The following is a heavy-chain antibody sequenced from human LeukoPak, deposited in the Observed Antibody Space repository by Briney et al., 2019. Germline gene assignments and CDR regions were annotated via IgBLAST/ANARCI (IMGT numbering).Heavy chain of an antibody. J-gene: IGHJ6*02. D-gene: IGHD2-2*01. CDR3: ARSLSYQLLRFYYYYYGMDV. V-gene: IGHV3-33*01. Sequence: PARSLRLSCAASGFTFSSYGMHWVCQAPGKGLEWVAVIWYDGSNKYYADSVKGRFTISRDNSKYTLYLQMNSLRAEDTAVYYCARSLSYQLLRFYYYYYGMDVWGQGTTVTVSS. CDR1: GFTFSSYG. CDR2: IWYDGSNK.